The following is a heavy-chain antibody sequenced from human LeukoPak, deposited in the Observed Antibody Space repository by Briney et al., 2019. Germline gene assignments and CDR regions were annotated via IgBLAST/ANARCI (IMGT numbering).Heavy chain of an antibody. J-gene: IGHJ4*02. CDR2: ISHDGSNE. CDR3: ARSYDSSGYYSFDC. D-gene: IGHD3-22*01. Sequence: PGRSLRLSCAASGFTFSTYAMHWVRQPPGKGLEWVAVISHDGSNEYYADSVKGRFTISRDNSKNTLSLQINSLRGDDTAVYYCARSYDSSGYYSFDCWGQGTLVTVSS. V-gene: IGHV3-30-3*01. CDR1: GFTFSTYA.